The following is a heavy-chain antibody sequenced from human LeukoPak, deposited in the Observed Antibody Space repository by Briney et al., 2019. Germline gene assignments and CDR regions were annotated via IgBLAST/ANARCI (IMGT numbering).Heavy chain of an antibody. CDR3: TTLTVASGFDY. D-gene: IGHD5-12*01. V-gene: IGHV3-48*03. J-gene: IGHJ4*02. Sequence: LSYAASGFAFSVYEMYWVRQAPGKGLEWVSYISSSGTTRYYADSVKGRFTISRDNAKNSLYLQMNSLRAEDTAVYYCTTLTVASGFDYWGQGTLVTVSS. CDR1: GFAFSVYE. CDR2: ISSSGTTR.